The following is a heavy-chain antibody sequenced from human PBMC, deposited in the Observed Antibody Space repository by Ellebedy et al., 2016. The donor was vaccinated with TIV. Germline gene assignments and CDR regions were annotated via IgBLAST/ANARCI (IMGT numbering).Heavy chain of an antibody. Sequence: AASVKVSCKASGYTFTSYAMHWVRQAPGQRLEWMGWINAGNGNTKYSQKFQGRVTITRDTSASTAYMELSSLRSEDTAVYYCARWVVPWTDPNEYNWFDPWGQGTLVTVSS. CDR1: GYTFTSYA. CDR3: ARWVVPWTDPNEYNWFDP. V-gene: IGHV1-3*01. D-gene: IGHD2-21*01. J-gene: IGHJ5*02. CDR2: INAGNGNT.